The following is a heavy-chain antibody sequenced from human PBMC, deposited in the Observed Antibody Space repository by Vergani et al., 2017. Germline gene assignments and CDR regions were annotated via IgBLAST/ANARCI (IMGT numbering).Heavy chain of an antibody. J-gene: IGHJ3*02. V-gene: IGHV3-21*02. D-gene: IGHD5-24*01. CDR2: ISSSSSYI. Sequence: EVLLVESGGGLVQPGGSLRLSCAASGFTFSAYWMNWVRQAPGKGLEWVSSISSSSSYIYYADSVKGRFTISRDNAKNSLYLQMNSLRAEDTAVYYCARDLGDGYNYAGAFDIWGQGTMVTVSS. CDR1: GFTFSAYW. CDR3: ARDLGDGYNYAGAFDI.